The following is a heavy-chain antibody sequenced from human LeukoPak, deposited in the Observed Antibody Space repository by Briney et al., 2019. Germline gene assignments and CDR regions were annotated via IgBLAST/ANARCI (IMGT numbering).Heavy chain of an antibody. V-gene: IGHV4-59*01. CDR1: GGSISSYY. Sequence: PSETLSLTCTVSGGSISSYYWSWIRQPPGKGLEWIGYIYYSGSTNYNPSLKSRVTISVDTSKNQFSLKLSSVTAADTAVYYCAREVYCSSTSCSDVWGKGTTVTVSS. J-gene: IGHJ6*04. CDR2: IYYSGST. CDR3: AREVYCSSTSCSDV. D-gene: IGHD2-2*01.